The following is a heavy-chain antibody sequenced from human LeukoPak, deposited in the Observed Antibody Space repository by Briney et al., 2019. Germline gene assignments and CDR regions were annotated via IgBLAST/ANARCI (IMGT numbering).Heavy chain of an antibody. J-gene: IGHJ4*02. Sequence: GGSLRLSCAASGFTFSNYWMTWVRQAPGKGLEWVANIKEDGSEIFYVDSVKGRFTISRDNSKNTLYLQMNSLRAEDTAVYYCARAPRNDYWGQGTLVTVSS. CDR3: ARAPRNDY. V-gene: IGHV3-7*01. CDR1: GFTFSNYW. CDR2: IKEDGSEI. D-gene: IGHD6-6*01.